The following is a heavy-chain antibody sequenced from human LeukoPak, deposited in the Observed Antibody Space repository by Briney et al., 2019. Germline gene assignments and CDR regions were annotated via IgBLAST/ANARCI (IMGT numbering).Heavy chain of an antibody. D-gene: IGHD2-2*01. CDR1: GFTFSSYG. Sequence: PGRSLRLSCAASGFTFSSYGMHWVRQAPGKGLEWVAVIWYDGGNKYYADSVKGRFTISRDNSKNTLYLQMNSLRAEDTAVYYCARDLGYQLPYYYYYYGMDVWGQGTTVTVSS. CDR3: ARDLGYQLPYYYYYYGMDV. J-gene: IGHJ6*02. V-gene: IGHV3-33*01. CDR2: IWYDGGNK.